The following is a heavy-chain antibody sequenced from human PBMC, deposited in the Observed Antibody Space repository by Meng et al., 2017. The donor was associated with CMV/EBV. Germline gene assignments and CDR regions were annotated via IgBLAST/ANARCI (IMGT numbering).Heavy chain of an antibody. CDR2: ISSSGSTI. CDR1: GFTFSDYY. Sequence: GESLKISCAASGFTFSDYYMSWIRQAPGKGLEWVSYISSSGSTIYYADSVKGRFTISRDNAKNSLYLQMSSLRAEDTAVYYCAANIGGSYEGLYYFDYWGQGTLVTVSS. V-gene: IGHV3-11*01. D-gene: IGHD1-26*01. J-gene: IGHJ4*02. CDR3: AANIGGSYEGLYYFDY.